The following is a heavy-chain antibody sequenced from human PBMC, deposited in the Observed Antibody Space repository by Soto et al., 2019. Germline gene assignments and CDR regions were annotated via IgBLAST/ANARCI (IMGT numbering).Heavy chain of an antibody. J-gene: IGHJ3*02. CDR2: ISWNSGSI. CDR1: GYSFTSYW. CDR3: ATSYSGSYYDAFDI. V-gene: IGHV3-9*01. D-gene: IGHD1-26*01. Sequence: SLKISCNGSGYSFTSYWIGWVRQMPGKGLEWVSGISWNSGSIGYADSVKGRFTISRDNAKNSLYLQMNSLRAEDTALYYCATSYSGSYYDAFDIWGQGTMVTVS.